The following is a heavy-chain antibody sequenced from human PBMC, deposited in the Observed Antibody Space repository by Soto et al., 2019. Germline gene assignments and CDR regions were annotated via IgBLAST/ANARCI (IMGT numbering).Heavy chain of an antibody. CDR3: ARGQWLPRGEY. CDR1: GGSFSGFF. J-gene: IGHJ4*02. V-gene: IGHV4-34*02. Sequence: QVQLQQWGAGLLKPSETLSLTCAVHGGSFSGFFWTWIRQPPGKGLEWIGEIKHSGSTNYNPSLKSRVTISVDTSENQFSLRLTSVTAADTAVYYCARGQWLPRGEYWGQGTLVTVSS. CDR2: IKHSGST. D-gene: IGHD6-19*01.